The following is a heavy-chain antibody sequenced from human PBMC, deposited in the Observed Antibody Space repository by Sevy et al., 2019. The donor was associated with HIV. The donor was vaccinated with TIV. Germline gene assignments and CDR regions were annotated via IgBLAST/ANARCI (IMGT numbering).Heavy chain of an antibody. D-gene: IGHD2-15*01. Sequence: GGSLRLSCAASGFTVSSNYMSWVRPAPGKGLEWVSVIYSGGSTYYADSVKGRFTISRDNSKNTLYLQMNSLRAEDTAVYYCARGLRQSGGSSYNWFDPWGQGTLVTVSS. V-gene: IGHV3-53*01. J-gene: IGHJ5*02. CDR3: ARGLRQSGGSSYNWFDP. CDR1: GFTVSSNY. CDR2: IYSGGST.